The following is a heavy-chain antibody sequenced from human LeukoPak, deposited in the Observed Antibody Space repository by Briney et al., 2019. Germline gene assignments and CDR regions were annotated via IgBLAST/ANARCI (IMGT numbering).Heavy chain of an antibody. CDR2: IKQDGSEK. Sequence: GGSLRLSCAASGFTFSTYWMSWVRQAPGKGLEWVANIKQDGSEKYYVDSVKGRFTISRDNAKISLSLQMSSLRAEDTAVYYCARALITGTTDYWGQGTLVTVSS. V-gene: IGHV3-7*01. CDR3: ARALITGTTDY. J-gene: IGHJ4*02. D-gene: IGHD1-7*01. CDR1: GFTFSTYW.